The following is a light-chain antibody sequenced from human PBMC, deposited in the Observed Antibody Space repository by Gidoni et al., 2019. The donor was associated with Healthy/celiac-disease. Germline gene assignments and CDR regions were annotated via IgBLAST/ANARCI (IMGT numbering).Light chain of an antibody. CDR3: QQRSNWLYT. Sequence: EIVLTQSPATLSLSPGERATLPCRASQSVSSYLAWYQQKPGQAPRLLIYDASNRATGIPARFSGSGSGTDFTLTISSLEPEDFAVYYCQQRSNWLYTFXXXTKLEIK. J-gene: IGKJ2*01. CDR2: DAS. CDR1: QSVSSY. V-gene: IGKV3-11*01.